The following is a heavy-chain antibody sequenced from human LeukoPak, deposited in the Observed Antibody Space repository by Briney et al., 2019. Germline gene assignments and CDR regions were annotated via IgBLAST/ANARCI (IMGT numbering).Heavy chain of an antibody. CDR2: IKSKTDGGTT. CDR3: TTDEGGYYYDSSGYRNGY. V-gene: IGHV3-15*01. J-gene: IGHJ4*02. Sequence: PGGSLRLSCAASGFTFSNAWMSWVRQAPGKGLEWVGRIKSKTDGGTTDYAAPVKGRFTISRDDSKNTLYLQMNSLKTEDTAVYYCTTDEGGYYYDSSGYRNGYWGQGTLVTVSS. D-gene: IGHD3-22*01. CDR1: GFTFSNAW.